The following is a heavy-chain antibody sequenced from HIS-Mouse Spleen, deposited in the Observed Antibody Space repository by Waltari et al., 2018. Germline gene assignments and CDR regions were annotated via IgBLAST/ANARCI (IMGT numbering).Heavy chain of an antibody. CDR2: MNPNSGNT. Sequence: QVQLVQSGAEVKKPGASVKVSCKASGYNFNSYDVNWVRQATGQGLEWVGWMNPNSGNTGYAQKFQGRVTMTRNTSISTAYMELSSLRSEDTAVYYCARGGRGSGNFDYWGQGTLVTVSS. D-gene: IGHD3-10*01. V-gene: IGHV1-8*01. J-gene: IGHJ4*02. CDR3: ARGGRGSGNFDY. CDR1: GYNFNSYD.